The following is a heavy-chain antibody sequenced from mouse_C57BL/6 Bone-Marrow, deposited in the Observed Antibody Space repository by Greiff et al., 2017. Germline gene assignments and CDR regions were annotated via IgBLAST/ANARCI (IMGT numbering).Heavy chain of an antibody. CDR2: IDPSDSYT. CDR3: ARGRDGSSSYYFDD. J-gene: IGHJ2*01. Sequence: QVQLQQPGAELVMPGASVKLSCKASGYTFTSYWMHWVKQRPGQGLEWIGEIDPSDSYTNYNQKFKGKSTLTVDKSSSTAYMQLSSLTSEDSAVYYCARGRDGSSSYYFDDWGQSTTLTVSS. V-gene: IGHV1-69*01. CDR1: GYTFTSYW. D-gene: IGHD1-1*01.